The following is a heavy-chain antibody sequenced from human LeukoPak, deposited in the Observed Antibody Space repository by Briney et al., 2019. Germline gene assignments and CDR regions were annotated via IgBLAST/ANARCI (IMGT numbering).Heavy chain of an antibody. CDR3: AKTAVVPAAMGIAVAGYFDY. D-gene: IGHD6-19*01. CDR1: GFTFSSYA. Sequence: GGSLRLSCAASGFTFSSYAMSWVRQAPGKGLEWVSAISGSGGSTYYAYSVKRRFTISRDNSKNTLYLQMNSLRAEDTAVYYCAKTAVVPAAMGIAVAGYFDYWGQGTLVTVSS. J-gene: IGHJ4*02. V-gene: IGHV3-23*01. CDR2: ISGSGGST.